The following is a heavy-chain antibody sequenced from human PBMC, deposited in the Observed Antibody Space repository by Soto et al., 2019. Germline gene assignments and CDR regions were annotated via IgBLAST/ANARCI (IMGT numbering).Heavy chain of an antibody. D-gene: IGHD3-22*01. CDR1: GGSISSGGYS. CDR2: IYHSGST. V-gene: IGHV4-30-2*01. CDR3: AKDGTYYYDSSGYFDY. J-gene: IGHJ4*02. Sequence: SETLSLTCAVSGGSISSGGYSWSWIRQPPGKGLEWIGYIYHSGSTYYNPSLKSRVTISVDGSKNQFSLKLSSVTAEDTAVYYCAKDGTYYYDSSGYFDYWGQGTLVTVSS.